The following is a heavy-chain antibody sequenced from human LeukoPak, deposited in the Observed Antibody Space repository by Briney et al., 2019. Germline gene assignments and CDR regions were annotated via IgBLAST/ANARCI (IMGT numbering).Heavy chain of an antibody. J-gene: IGHJ4*02. CDR1: GFRFDDYG. V-gene: IGHV3-20*04. CDR3: ARGGSTGWYSFDY. D-gene: IGHD6-19*01. CDR2: INWNGGST. Sequence: GGSLRLSCVASGFRFDDYGMSWVRQAPGKGLEWVSGINWNGGSTGYADSVKGRFTISRDNAKNSLYLRMNSLRAEDTALYYCARGGSTGWYSFDYWGQGTVVAVSS.